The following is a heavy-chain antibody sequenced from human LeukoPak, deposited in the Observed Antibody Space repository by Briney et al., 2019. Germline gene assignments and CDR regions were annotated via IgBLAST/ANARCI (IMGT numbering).Heavy chain of an antibody. CDR1: GYTFTGYY. Sequence: RASVKVSCKASGYTFTGYYMHWVRQAPGQGLEWMGWINPNSGGTNYAQKFQGRVTMTRDTSISTAYMELSRLRSDDTAVYYCARPGGIRGVGNYMDVWGKGTTVTVSS. CDR3: ARPGGIRGVGNYMDV. J-gene: IGHJ6*03. V-gene: IGHV1-2*02. CDR2: INPNSGGT. D-gene: IGHD3-10*01.